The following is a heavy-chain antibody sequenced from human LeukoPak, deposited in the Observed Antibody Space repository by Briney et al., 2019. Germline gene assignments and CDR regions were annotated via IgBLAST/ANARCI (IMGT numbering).Heavy chain of an antibody. J-gene: IGHJ4*02. CDR1: GGSFSGYY. V-gene: IGHV4-34*01. CDR2: INHSGST. D-gene: IGHD4-17*01. Sequence: SETLSLTCAVYGGSFSGYYWSWIRQPPGKGLEWIGEINHSGSTNYNPSLESRVTISVDTSKNQFSLKLSSVTAADTAVYYCARVDYGDYVFDYWGQGTLVTVSS. CDR3: ARVDYGDYVFDY.